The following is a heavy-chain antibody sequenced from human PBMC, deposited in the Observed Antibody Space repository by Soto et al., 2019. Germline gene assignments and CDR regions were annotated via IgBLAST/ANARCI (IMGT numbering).Heavy chain of an antibody. J-gene: IGHJ4*02. V-gene: IGHV4-39*01. CDR1: GGSISSISYY. D-gene: IGHD6-13*01. CDR3: ARLVRIAAGTNFDY. CDR2: IFYSGST. Sequence: QLQLQESGPGLVKPSETLSLTCTVSGGSISSISYYWGWIRQPPGKGLEWIGSIFYSGSTYYSPSLNSRVTISVDTSKNQFFLRLSSVTAADTAVYYCARLVRIAAGTNFDYWGQGPLVTVSS.